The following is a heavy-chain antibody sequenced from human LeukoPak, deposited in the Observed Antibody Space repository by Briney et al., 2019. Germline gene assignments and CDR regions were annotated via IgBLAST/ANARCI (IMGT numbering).Heavy chain of an antibody. Sequence: SQTLSLTCAISGDSVSSRNAGWNWIRQSPSRGLEWLGRIYYRSRGKYLYGPSVRGRVTMDADKSKNQFSLQPESMTPEDTAVYYCATRHFDSWGQGILVTVSS. V-gene: IGHV6-1*01. CDR1: GDSVSSRNAG. J-gene: IGHJ5*01. CDR3: ATRHFDS. CDR2: IYYRSRGKY.